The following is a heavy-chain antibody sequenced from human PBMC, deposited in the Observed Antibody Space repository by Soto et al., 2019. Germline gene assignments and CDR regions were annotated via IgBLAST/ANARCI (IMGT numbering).Heavy chain of an antibody. Sequence: GASVKVSCKASGGTFSSYTISWVRQAPGQGLEWMGRIIPILGIANYAQKFQGRVTITADKSTSTAYMELSSLRSEDTAVYYCAGGEAYELLFCYWDYWCQGLPVT. J-gene: IGHJ4*02. CDR1: GGTFSSYT. D-gene: IGHD1-26*01. V-gene: IGHV1-69*02. CDR3: AGGEAYELLFCYWDY. CDR2: IIPILGIA.